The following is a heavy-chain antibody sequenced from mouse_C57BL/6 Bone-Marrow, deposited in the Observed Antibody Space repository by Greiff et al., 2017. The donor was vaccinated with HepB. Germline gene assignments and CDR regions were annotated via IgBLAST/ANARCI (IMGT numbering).Heavy chain of an antibody. CDR3: AREEGARYVGYWYFDV. V-gene: IGHV1-52*01. CDR2: IDPSDSET. CDR1: GYTFTSYW. Sequence: QVQLQQPGTELVRPGSSVKLSCKASGYTFTSYWMHWVKQRPIQGLEWIGNIDPSDSETHYNQKFKDKATLTVDKSSSTAYMQLSSLTSEDSAVYYCAREEGARYVGYWYFDVWGTGTTVTVSS. D-gene: IGHD2-14*01. J-gene: IGHJ1*03.